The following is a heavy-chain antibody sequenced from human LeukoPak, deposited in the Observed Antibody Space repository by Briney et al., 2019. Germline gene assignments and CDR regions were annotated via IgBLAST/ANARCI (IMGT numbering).Heavy chain of an antibody. J-gene: IGHJ4*02. D-gene: IGHD3-10*01. CDR2: INPRGGSA. V-gene: IGHV1-46*01. CDR1: GYTFTDYY. CDR3: ARDYHGSGSLTTFDY. Sequence: ASVNVSCTASGYTFTDYYIHWVRQVPGQGLEWMGIINPRGGSASSAQKFQGRVTLTRDTSTSTVYMELSRLRSEDTALYYCARDYHGSGSLTTFDYWGQGTLVTVSS.